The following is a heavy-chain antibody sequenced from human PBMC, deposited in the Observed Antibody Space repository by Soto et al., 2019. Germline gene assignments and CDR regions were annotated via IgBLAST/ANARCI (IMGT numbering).Heavy chain of an antibody. CDR3: ARGGMSADNQSAWFDP. Sequence: QVPLQEPGPGLVKPSETLSLTCSVSGGSIISRDYYWVWVRRAPGRGPQWIGNIFYNGRTDYNPSLQSRVTISVDTSKNQFSLKLASVTAADTAIYYCARGGMSADNQSAWFDPWGRVTPVTVSS. CDR1: GGSIISRDYY. J-gene: IGHJ5*02. D-gene: IGHD3-16*01. V-gene: IGHV4-39*01. CDR2: IFYNGRT.